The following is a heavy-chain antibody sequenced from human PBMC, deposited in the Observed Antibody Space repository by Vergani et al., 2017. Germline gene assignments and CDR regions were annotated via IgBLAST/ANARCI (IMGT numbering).Heavy chain of an antibody. CDR3: ARDGTDIFVSRSDYSHLLYY. CDR1: GFTSRYYG. D-gene: IGHD3-22*01. J-gene: IGHJ4*03. Sequence: QVHLVESGGGVVQPGRSLRLSCVVSGFTSRYYGMHWVRQAPGKGLEWVAVISYDGTQKYYADSVKGRFTISRDNSKSTLYLQMNSLRTEDTAVYFCARDGTDIFVSRSDYSHLLYYWGQGILVTVSS. V-gene: IGHV3-30*03. CDR2: ISYDGTQK.